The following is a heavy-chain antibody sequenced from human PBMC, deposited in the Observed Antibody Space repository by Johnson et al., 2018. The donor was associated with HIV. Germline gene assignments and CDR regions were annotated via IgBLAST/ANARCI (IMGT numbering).Heavy chain of an antibody. V-gene: IGHV3-48*04. CDR1: GFTFSSYA. D-gene: IGHD5-12*01. CDR2: ITSSGGTV. Sequence: MLLVESGGGLVKPGGSLRLSCEASGFTFSSYAMSWVRQTPGKGLEWVSYITSSGGTVYYADSVKGRFTISRDNAKNSLYLQMNILRAEDTAVYYCARFGYSGYERDAFDIWGQGTMVTVSS. J-gene: IGHJ3*02. CDR3: ARFGYSGYERDAFDI.